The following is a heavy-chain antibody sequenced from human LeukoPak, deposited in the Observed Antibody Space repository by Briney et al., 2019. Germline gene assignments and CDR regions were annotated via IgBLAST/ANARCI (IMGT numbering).Heavy chain of an antibody. Sequence: GGSLRLSCAASGFTFTSYAMSWVRQAPGKGLEWVSAISGSGGSTYYADSVKGRFTVSRDNSENTLFLQMNSLRAEDTAIYYCAKDTDVVVPEYFQYWGQGTLVTVSS. CDR1: GFTFTSYA. CDR2: ISGSGGST. D-gene: IGHD2-15*01. CDR3: AKDTDVVVPEYFQY. J-gene: IGHJ1*01. V-gene: IGHV3-23*01.